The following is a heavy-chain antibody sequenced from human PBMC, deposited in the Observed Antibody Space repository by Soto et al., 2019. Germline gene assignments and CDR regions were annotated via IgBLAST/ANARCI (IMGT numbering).Heavy chain of an antibody. CDR1: GFTFSNAW. D-gene: IGHD3-22*01. V-gene: IGHV3-15*07. CDR3: TKLLLYYYYGMDV. CDR2: IKGKTDGGTT. Sequence: GGSLRLSCAASGFTFSNAWMNWVRQAPGKGLEWVGRIKGKTDGGTTDYAAPVKGRFTISRDDSKNTLYLQMNSLKTEDTAVYYCTKLLLYYYYGMDVWGQGTTVTVSS. J-gene: IGHJ6*02.